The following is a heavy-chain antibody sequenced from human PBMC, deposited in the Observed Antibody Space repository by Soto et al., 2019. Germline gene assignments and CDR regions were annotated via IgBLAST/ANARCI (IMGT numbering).Heavy chain of an antibody. D-gene: IGHD6-19*01. CDR3: AREVQYTSAFGISSPFDY. Sequence: GGSLRLSCAASGFTLSSYAIHWVRQAPGKGLEWVTVISKGGSNLYFADSVKGRFTISRDNSKNTLYVQMNSLRSEDTAVYYCAREVQYTSAFGISSPFDYWGQGTLVTVSS. V-gene: IGHV3-30-3*01. CDR1: GFTLSSYA. CDR2: ISKGGSNL. J-gene: IGHJ4*02.